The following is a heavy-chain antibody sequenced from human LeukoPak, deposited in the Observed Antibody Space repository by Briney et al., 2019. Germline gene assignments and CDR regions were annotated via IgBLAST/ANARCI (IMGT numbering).Heavy chain of an antibody. Sequence: ASVKVSCKASGYTFTSYGISWVRQAPGQGLEWMGWISAYNGNTNYAQKLQGRVTMTTDASTSTVAMELRSLRSDDTGTYYCARGSLGWGSEPEYFDYWGQGTLVTVSS. CDR1: GYTFTSYG. D-gene: IGHD1-14*01. CDR3: ARGSLGWGSEPEYFDY. CDR2: ISAYNGNT. V-gene: IGHV1-18*01. J-gene: IGHJ4*01.